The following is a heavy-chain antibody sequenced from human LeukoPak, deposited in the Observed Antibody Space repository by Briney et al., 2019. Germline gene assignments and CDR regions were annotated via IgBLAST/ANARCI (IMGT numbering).Heavy chain of an antibody. V-gene: IGHV3-23*01. CDR1: GFTFSSYA. CDR3: AKGARITMIVVVITPFDY. CDR2: ISGSGGST. D-gene: IGHD3-22*01. J-gene: IGHJ4*02. Sequence: GGSLRLSGAASGFTFSSYAMSWVRQAPGKGLEWVSAISGSGGSTYYADSVKGRFTISRDNSKNTLYLQMNSLRAEDTAVYYCAKGARITMIVVVITPFDYWGQGTLVTVSS.